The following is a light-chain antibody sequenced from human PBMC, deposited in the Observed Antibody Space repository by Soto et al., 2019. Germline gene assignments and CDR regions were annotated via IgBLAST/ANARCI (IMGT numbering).Light chain of an antibody. Sequence: ETVMTQSPATLSVSPGERATLSCRASQSVNSNLAWYQQKLGQAPRVLIYGASTRATGIPARFSGSGSGTEFILTISSLQSEDFALYYCQEYNTWPWTFGQGPKVEIK. V-gene: IGKV3-15*01. CDR2: GAS. CDR3: QEYNTWPWT. CDR1: QSVNSN. J-gene: IGKJ1*01.